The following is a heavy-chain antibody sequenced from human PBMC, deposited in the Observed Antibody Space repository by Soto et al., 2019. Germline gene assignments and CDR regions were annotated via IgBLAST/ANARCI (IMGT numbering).Heavy chain of an antibody. J-gene: IGHJ4*02. V-gene: IGHV3-53*01. D-gene: IGHD3-16*01. CDR3: ESDWGGH. CDR2: IYSGGST. Sequence: EVQLVESGGGLIQPGGSLRLSCAASGFTVSSNDMSWVRQAPGKGLEWMSVIYSGGSTYYAESVKGRFTISRDNSKNTLYLQMNSMRAEDTAVYYCESDWGGHWGQGTLVTVSS. CDR1: GFTVSSND.